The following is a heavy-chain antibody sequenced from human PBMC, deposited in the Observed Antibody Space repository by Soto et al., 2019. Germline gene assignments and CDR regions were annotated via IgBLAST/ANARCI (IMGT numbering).Heavy chain of an antibody. J-gene: IGHJ6*02. Sequence: GGSLRLSCAASGFTSSSYWIHWVRQAPVKGLVWVANISNDGSSTYYVDSVKGRFTISRDNAKNSLYLQMNSLRAEDTAVYYCARDIVDTAMDEYYYYGMDVWGQGTTVTVSS. CDR3: ARDIVDTAMDEYYYYGMDV. CDR2: ISNDGSST. CDR1: GFTSSSYW. D-gene: IGHD5-18*01. V-gene: IGHV3-7*03.